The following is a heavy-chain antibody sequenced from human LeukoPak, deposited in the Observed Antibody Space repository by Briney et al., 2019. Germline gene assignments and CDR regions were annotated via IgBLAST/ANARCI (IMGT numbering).Heavy chain of an antibody. V-gene: IGHV1-18*01. CDR3: ARDQLRYCSGGSCYYY. J-gene: IGHJ4*02. CDR1: GYTFTSYG. Sequence: ASVKVSCKASGYTFTSYGISWVRQAPGQGLEWMGWISAYNGNTNYAQKLQGRVTMTTDTSTSTAYMELRSLRSGDTAVYYCARDQLRYCSGGSCYYYWGQGTLVTVSS. D-gene: IGHD2-15*01. CDR2: ISAYNGNT.